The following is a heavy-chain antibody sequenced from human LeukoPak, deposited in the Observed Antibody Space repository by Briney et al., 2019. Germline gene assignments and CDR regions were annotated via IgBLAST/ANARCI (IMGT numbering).Heavy chain of an antibody. CDR3: ARGVPPMGSSSSFYASDI. D-gene: IGHD6-6*01. CDR2: INPSGGST. V-gene: IGHV1-46*01. J-gene: IGHJ3*02. Sequence: ASVKVSCKASGYTFTSYYMHWVRQAPGQGLEWMGIINPSGGSTSYAQKFQGRVTMTRDTSTSTVYMELSSLRSEDTAVYYCARGVPPMGSSSSFYASDIWGQGTMVTVSS. CDR1: GYTFTSYY.